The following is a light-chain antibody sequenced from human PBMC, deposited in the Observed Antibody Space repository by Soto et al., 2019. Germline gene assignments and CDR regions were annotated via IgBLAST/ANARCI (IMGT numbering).Light chain of an antibody. J-gene: IGKJ4*01. CDR1: QSVSSF. Sequence: EIVLTQSPATLPLSPGERATLSCRASQSVSSFLAWYQQKPGQAPRLLIYDASNRATGIPARFSGSGSGTAFSLTFSSLEPEDFAVYYCEQRSNWPLTFGGGTKVEIK. CDR2: DAS. V-gene: IGKV3-11*01. CDR3: EQRSNWPLT.